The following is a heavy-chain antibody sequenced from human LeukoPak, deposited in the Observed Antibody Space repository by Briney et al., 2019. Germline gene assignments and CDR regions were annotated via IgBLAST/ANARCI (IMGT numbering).Heavy chain of an antibody. CDR3: AKDRGRCSGGSCYFDY. V-gene: IGHV3-48*01. CDR1: GFTFRSYN. Sequence: GGSLRLSCAASGFTFRSYNMNWVRQAPGKGLEWVSYISSSSSTIYYADSVKGRFTISRDNAKNSLYLQMNSLRAEDTAVYYCAKDRGRCSGGSCYFDYWGQGTLVTVSS. D-gene: IGHD2-15*01. CDR2: ISSSSSTI. J-gene: IGHJ4*02.